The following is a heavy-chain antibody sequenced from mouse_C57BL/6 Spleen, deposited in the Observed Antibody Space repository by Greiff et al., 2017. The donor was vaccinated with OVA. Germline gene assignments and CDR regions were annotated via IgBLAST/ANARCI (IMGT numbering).Heavy chain of an antibody. CDR3: AREEKNYYGRSWFAY. V-gene: IGHV1-39*01. D-gene: IGHD1-1*01. CDR2: INPNYGTT. J-gene: IGHJ3*01. Sequence: EVQRVESGPELVKPGASVKISCKASGYSFTDYNMNWVKQSNGKSLEWIGVINPNYGTTSYNQKFKGKATLTVDQSSSTAYMQLNSLTSEDSAVYYCAREEKNYYGRSWFAYWGQGTLVTVSA. CDR1: GYSFTDYN.